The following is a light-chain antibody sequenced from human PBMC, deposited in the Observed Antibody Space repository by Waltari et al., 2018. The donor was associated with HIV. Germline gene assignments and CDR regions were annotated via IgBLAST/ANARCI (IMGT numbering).Light chain of an antibody. CDR1: NSNLGSNI. CDR2: RNN. V-gene: IGLV1-47*01. CDR3: AAWDDSLSGLV. Sequence: QSVLTQAPSASGTHGQRVAISCSGTNSNLGSNIVSWYQQVPGEAPKLLIYRNNQRPSGVPDRFSGSKSVTSASLAISGLRSEDEADYYCAAWDDSLSGLVFGGRTKLTVL. J-gene: IGLJ2*01.